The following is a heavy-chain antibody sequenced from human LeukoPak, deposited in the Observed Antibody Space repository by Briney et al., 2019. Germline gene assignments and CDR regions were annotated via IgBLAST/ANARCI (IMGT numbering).Heavy chain of an antibody. CDR1: GFTFSSYA. D-gene: IGHD3-3*01. J-gene: IGHJ4*02. CDR2: ISYDGSNK. V-gene: IGHV3-30*04. CDR3: ARAHLGSGQFDY. Sequence: GGSLRLSCAASGFTFSSYAMHWVRQAPGKGLEWVAVISYDGSNKYYADSVKGRFTISRDNSKNTLYLQMNSLRAEDTAVYYCARAHLGSGQFDYWGQGTLVTVSS.